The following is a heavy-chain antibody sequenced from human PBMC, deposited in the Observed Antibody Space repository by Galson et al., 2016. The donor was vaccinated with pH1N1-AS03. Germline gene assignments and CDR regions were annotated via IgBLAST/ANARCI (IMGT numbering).Heavy chain of an antibody. V-gene: IGHV3-23*03. CDR3: ATDRFGEPTT. D-gene: IGHD3-16*01. J-gene: IGHJ5*02. CDR1: GFTFSSYA. CDR2: IYHGEAGTS. Sequence: SLRLSCAASGFTFSSYAMSWVRQAPGKGLEWVSVIYHGEAGTSYYADSVKGRFTISRHISTNTVNLQMNNLRVEDTATYYCATDRFGEPTTWGQGTLIIVS.